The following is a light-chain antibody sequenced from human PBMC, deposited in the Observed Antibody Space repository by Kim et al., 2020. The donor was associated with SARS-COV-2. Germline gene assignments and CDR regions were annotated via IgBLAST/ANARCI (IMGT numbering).Light chain of an antibody. Sequence: SYELTQPLSVSVALGQTARITCGGNYIGSKSVHWYQQKPVQAPVLVIYRDTKRPSGIPERLSGSNSGNTATLSISRAQAGDEADYYCQVWDSSTAVFGGGTQLTVL. J-gene: IGLJ3*02. CDR2: RDT. CDR1: YIGSKS. V-gene: IGLV3-9*01. CDR3: QVWDSSTAV.